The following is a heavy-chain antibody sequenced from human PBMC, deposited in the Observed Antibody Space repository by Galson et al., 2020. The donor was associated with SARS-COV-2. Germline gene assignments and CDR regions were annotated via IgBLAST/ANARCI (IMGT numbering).Heavy chain of an antibody. J-gene: IGHJ3*01. D-gene: IGHD1-26*01. Sequence: GGSLRLSCAASGFTFTNYAIHWVRQAPGKGLEWVAVISHDGRIEVYADSVKGRFTISRDNSENMLFLQMDSLRADDTAVYYCARDVSGGASVSWGQGTIVTVAS. CDR1: GFTFTNYA. CDR3: ARDVSGGASVS. CDR2: ISHDGRIE. V-gene: IGHV3-30*04.